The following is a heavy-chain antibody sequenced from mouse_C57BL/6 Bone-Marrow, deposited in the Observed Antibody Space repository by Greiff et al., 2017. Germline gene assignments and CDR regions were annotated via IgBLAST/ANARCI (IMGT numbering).Heavy chain of an antibody. CDR3: SRDWDYFDY. CDR1: GYAFSTYW. V-gene: IGHV1-80*01. J-gene: IGHJ2*01. D-gene: IGHD4-1*01. CDR2: IYPGGGDT. Sequence: QVHVKQSGAELVKPGASVKISCKVSGYAFSTYWMTWVKQRPGKGLEWIGQIYPGGGDTNYNDKFKGPATLTSDKSSSTAYMQLSSLTSEDSAVYFCSRDWDYFDYWGQGTTLTVSA.